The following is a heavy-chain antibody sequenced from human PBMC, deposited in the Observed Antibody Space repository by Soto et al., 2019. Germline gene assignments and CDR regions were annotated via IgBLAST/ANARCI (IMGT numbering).Heavy chain of an antibody. CDR1: GFTFSSYA. CDR2: ISGSGGST. D-gene: IGHD5-12*01. CDR3: AKDAHPPTIVATTPNFDY. Sequence: GGSLRLSCAASGFTFSSYAMSWVRQAPGKGLEWVSAISGSGGSTYYADSVKGRFTISRDNSKNTLYLQMNSLRAEDTAVYYCAKDAHPPTIVATTPNFDYWGQGTLVTVSS. J-gene: IGHJ4*02. V-gene: IGHV3-23*01.